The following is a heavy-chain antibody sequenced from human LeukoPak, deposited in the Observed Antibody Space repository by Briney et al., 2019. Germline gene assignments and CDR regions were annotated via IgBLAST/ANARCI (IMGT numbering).Heavy chain of an antibody. D-gene: IGHD1-26*01. CDR1: GYTFTTSY. V-gene: IGHV1-18*01. J-gene: IGHJ4*02. CDR3: ARGGAFYPSIDY. Sequence: ASVKVSCKSSGYTFTTSYINWVRQAPGPGLEWMGWVSAYNGKTSYAQRFQGRVTMTTDSSTSTAYMDLASLRSDDTAVYYCARGGAFYPSIDYWGQGTLVTVSS. CDR2: VSAYNGKT.